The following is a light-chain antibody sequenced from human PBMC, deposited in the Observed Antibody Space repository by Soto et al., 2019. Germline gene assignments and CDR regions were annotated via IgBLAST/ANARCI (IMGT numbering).Light chain of an antibody. CDR3: QHYNNWPPYT. CDR1: QSVSSN. CDR2: GAS. J-gene: IGKJ2*01. Sequence: IVMTQSPATLSVSPGARATLSCKASQSVSSNLAWYQQKPGQAPRLXLYGASTRASGIPARFSGSGSGTEFTLTISSLQSEDFAVYYGQHYNNWPPYTFGQGTKVDI. V-gene: IGKV3-15*01.